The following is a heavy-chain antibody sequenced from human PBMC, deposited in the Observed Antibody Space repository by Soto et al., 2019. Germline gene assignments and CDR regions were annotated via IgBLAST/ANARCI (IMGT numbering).Heavy chain of an antibody. CDR1: GFTFSYYE. J-gene: IGHJ5*02. CDR2: ISHTDRLT. Sequence: PEGSLRLSCVGSGFTFSYYEMNWVRQAPGKGLERVAFISHTDRLTHYPDSVKGRFTISRDNAQNSLYLEMTSLRVEDTGVYYCARDTGRASADLWGQGTLVTVSS. V-gene: IGHV3-48*03. CDR3: ARDTGRASADL. D-gene: IGHD6-13*01.